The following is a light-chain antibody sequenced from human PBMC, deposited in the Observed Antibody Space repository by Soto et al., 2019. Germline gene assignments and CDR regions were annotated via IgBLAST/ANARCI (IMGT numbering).Light chain of an antibody. CDR1: SSDVGGYNS. V-gene: IGLV2-14*01. CDR2: EVS. CDR3: SSYTSSSTLV. J-gene: IGLJ3*02. Sequence: QSALTQPASVSGSPGQSITISCTGTSSDVGGYNSVSWYQQHPGKAPKLMIYEVSNRPSGVSNRFSGSKSGNTASLTISGLQADDEADYYCSSYTSSSTLVFGGGTKLTFL.